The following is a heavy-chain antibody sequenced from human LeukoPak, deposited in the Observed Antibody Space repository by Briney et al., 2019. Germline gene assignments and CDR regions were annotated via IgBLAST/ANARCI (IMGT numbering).Heavy chain of an antibody. CDR1: GFTFSSDW. J-gene: IGHJ4*02. CDR2: IKPDGSEK. CDR3: ASEYY. Sequence: GGSLRLSCAASGFTFSSDWMRWVRQAPGKRLEWVASIKPDGSEKYYVDSVKGRFTISTDNAKNSLFLQMNSLSADDTAVYYCASEYYWGQGTLVTVSS. V-gene: IGHV3-7*01.